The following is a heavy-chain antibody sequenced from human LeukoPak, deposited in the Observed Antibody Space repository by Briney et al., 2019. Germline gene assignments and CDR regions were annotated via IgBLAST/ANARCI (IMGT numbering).Heavy chain of an antibody. Sequence: GGSLRLSCAASGFTFSSYSMNWVRQAPGKGLEWVSYISSSSSTIYYADSVKGRFTISRDNAKNSLYLQMNSLRAEDTAVYYCARGGDYVWGTPRYMDVWGKGTTVTVSS. CDR2: ISSSSSTI. D-gene: IGHD3-16*01. CDR1: GFTFSSYS. CDR3: ARGGDYVWGTPRYMDV. J-gene: IGHJ6*03. V-gene: IGHV3-48*01.